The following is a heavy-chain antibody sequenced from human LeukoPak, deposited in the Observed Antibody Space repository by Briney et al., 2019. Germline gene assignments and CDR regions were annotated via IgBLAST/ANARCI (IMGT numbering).Heavy chain of an antibody. J-gene: IGHJ5*02. CDR2: TFYTGTT. Sequence: SETLSLTCTVSGGSISSSNHHWGWIPQPPGRGLEWIVCTFYTGTTHYNPSFKSRPTLSVDTSKKQVSLRLTSVTAADTAVYYCARLTIFGVLTIHWFDLWGQGTLVTVS. V-gene: IGHV4-39*07. CDR3: ARLTIFGVLTIHWFDL. D-gene: IGHD3-3*01. CDR1: GGSISSSNHH.